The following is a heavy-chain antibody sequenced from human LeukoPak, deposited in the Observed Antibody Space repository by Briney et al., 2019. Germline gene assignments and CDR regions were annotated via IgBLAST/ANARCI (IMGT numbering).Heavy chain of an antibody. CDR1: GFSFSSYS. CDR3: ARDLYGSGRYQRDY. D-gene: IGHD3-10*01. J-gene: IGHJ4*02. Sequence: GGSLRLSCTASGFSFSSYSMNWVRQAPGKGLEWVSYINSGGNTIHYAGSVKGRFTISRDNARNSLYLQMNSLRAEDTAVYYCARDLYGSGRYQRDYWGQGTLVTVSS. CDR2: INSGGNTI. V-gene: IGHV3-48*04.